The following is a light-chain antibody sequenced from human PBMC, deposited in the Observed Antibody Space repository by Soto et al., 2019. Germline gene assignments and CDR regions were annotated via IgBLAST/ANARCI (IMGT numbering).Light chain of an antibody. Sequence: DIQMTQSPSTLSASVGDRVTITCRASQSISTWLAWYQQKPGKAPNLLIYDASSLESGVPSRFSGSGSGTDFTLTISCLQSEDFATYYCQQYYSYSWTFGQGTKVDIK. V-gene: IGKV1-5*01. CDR2: DAS. CDR3: QQYYSYSWT. J-gene: IGKJ1*01. CDR1: QSISTW.